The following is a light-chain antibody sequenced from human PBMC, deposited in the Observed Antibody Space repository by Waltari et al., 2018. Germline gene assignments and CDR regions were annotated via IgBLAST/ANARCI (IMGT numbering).Light chain of an antibody. V-gene: IGKV3-15*01. CDR1: QTVRTN. Sequence: EIVMTQSPATLSVSPGERVSLSCRASQTVRTNLAWYQQKPGQSPRLLIYGASTRAPGVPAKFSGSWSGTEFTLVISSLQSEDLAVYYCQQYNIWPPLTFGGGTKLEIK. J-gene: IGKJ4*01. CDR2: GAS. CDR3: QQYNIWPPLT.